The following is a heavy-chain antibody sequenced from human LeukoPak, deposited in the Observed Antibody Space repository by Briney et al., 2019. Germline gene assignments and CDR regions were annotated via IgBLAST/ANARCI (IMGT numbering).Heavy chain of an antibody. CDR3: AREGRDGYNPYLDFDY. J-gene: IGHJ4*02. CDR1: GFTFSSYS. Sequence: GGSLRLSCAASGFTFSSYSMNWVRQAPGKGLEWVSSISSSSSYIYYADSVKGRFTISRDNAKNTLYLQMNSLRAEDTAVYYCAREGRDGYNPYLDFDYWGQGTLVTASS. D-gene: IGHD5-24*01. V-gene: IGHV3-21*01. CDR2: ISSSSSYI.